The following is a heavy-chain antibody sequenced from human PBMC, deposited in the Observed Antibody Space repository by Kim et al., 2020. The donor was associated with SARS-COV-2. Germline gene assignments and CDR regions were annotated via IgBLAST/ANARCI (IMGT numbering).Heavy chain of an antibody. CDR1: GYTFTAFS. CDR2: INGASGNT. J-gene: IGHJ4*02. Sequence: ASVKVSCKASGYTFTAFSLHWVRQAPGHRLEWMGWINGASGNTKYSQNFQGRVTITRDTSARTAYMELSSLRSEDTAVYYCARGPGITGTTGDWGQGTLVTVSS. CDR3: ARGPGITGTTGD. D-gene: IGHD1-20*01. V-gene: IGHV1-3*01.